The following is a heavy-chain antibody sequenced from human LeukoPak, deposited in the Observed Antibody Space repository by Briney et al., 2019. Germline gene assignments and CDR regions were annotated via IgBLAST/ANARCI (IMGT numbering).Heavy chain of an antibody. CDR2: IKYDGSYT. D-gene: IGHD4-17*01. CDR1: GFDFSNYY. V-gene: IGHV3-7*01. CDR3: TRDEGATVATYRFDF. J-gene: IGHJ4*02. Sequence: PWGSLRLSCAASGFDFSNYYMSWVRQAPGKGLEWLANIKYDGSYTYYVDSVKGRFTISRDNAKNSLYLQMSSLRAEDTAVYYCTRDEGATVATYRFDFWGQGTLVTVSS.